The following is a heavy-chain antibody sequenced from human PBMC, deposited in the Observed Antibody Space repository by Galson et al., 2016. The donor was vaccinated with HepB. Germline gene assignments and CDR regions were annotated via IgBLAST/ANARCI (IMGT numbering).Heavy chain of an antibody. V-gene: IGHV3-33*01. CDR3: ARDTRIRGTSNAAFDI. J-gene: IGHJ3*02. CDR2: IWYDESNK. D-gene: IGHD3-10*01. Sequence: SLRLSCAASGFTFSSYGMHWVRQAPGKGLEWVAVIWYDESNKNYADSVKGRFTISRDNSRNTLYLQMNSLRAEDTAVYYCARDTRIRGTSNAAFDIWGQGTMVTFSS. CDR1: GFTFSSYG.